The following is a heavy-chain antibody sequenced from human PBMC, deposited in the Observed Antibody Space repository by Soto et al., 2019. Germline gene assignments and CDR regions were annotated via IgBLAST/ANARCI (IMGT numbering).Heavy chain of an antibody. Sequence: QGQLQESGPGLVKPSQTLSLTCTVSGGSISTVDYLWSWIRQSPDMGLEWIGHIYDGGRTYNNPSLESRVTMSVDTSKSQLSLTFSSVSAADTAVYYCDRGPSGDKVASWGQGNLVTVSS. CDR1: GGSISTVDYL. CDR2: IYDGGRT. D-gene: IGHD7-27*01. V-gene: IGHV4-30-4*01. J-gene: IGHJ4*02. CDR3: DRGPSGDKVAS.